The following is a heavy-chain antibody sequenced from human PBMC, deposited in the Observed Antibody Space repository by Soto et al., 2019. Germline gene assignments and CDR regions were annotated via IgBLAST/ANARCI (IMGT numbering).Heavy chain of an antibody. D-gene: IGHD6-13*01. CDR1: GFTFSSYA. Sequence: GGSLRLSCAASGFTFSSYAMSWVRRAPGKGLEWVSTISGSGGSTYYADSVKGRFTISRDNSKNTLYLQMNSLRAEDTAVYHCAKDAWCIAAAGKRNWFDPWGQGTLVTVVS. J-gene: IGHJ5*02. V-gene: IGHV3-23*01. CDR3: AKDAWCIAAAGKRNWFDP. CDR2: ISGSGGST.